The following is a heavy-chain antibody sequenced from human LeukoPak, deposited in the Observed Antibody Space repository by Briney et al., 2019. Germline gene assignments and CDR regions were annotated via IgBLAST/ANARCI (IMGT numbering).Heavy chain of an antibody. Sequence: ASVKVSCKASGYTFTSYGISWMRQAPGQGLEWMGWISAYNGNTNYAQKLQGRVTMTTDTYTSTAYMELRSLRSDDTAVYYCARDHYYGSGVYYYYGMDVWGQGTTVTVSS. J-gene: IGHJ6*02. D-gene: IGHD3-10*01. CDR2: ISAYNGNT. CDR1: GYTFTSYG. CDR3: ARDHYYGSGVYYYYGMDV. V-gene: IGHV1-18*01.